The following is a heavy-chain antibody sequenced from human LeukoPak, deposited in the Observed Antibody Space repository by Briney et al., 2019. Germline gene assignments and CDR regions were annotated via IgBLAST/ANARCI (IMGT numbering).Heavy chain of an antibody. CDR3: ARGVAAAGTPYLFDY. D-gene: IGHD6-13*01. V-gene: IGHV4-61*08. J-gene: IGHJ4*02. CDR1: GGSISSGVHY. CDR2: IYYSGST. Sequence: SETLSLTCTVSGGSISSGVHYWSWIRQPPGKGLEWIGYIYYSGSTNYNPSLKSRVTISVDTSKNQFSLKLSSVTAADTAVYYCARGVAAAGTPYLFDYWGQGTLVTVSS.